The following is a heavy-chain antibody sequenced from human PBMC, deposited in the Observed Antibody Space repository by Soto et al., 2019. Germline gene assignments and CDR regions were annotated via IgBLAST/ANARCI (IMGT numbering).Heavy chain of an antibody. D-gene: IGHD3-22*01. CDR1: GGSISSSNW. CDR2: IYHSGST. V-gene: IGHV4-4*02. J-gene: IGHJ4*02. Sequence: PSETLSLTCAVSGGSISSSNWWSWVRQPPGKGLEWIGEIYHSGSTNYNPSLKSRVIISVDRSKNQFSLKLSSVTAADTAVYYCARHGYYDSSGYYAFDYWGQGTLVTVSS. CDR3: ARHGYYDSSGYYAFDY.